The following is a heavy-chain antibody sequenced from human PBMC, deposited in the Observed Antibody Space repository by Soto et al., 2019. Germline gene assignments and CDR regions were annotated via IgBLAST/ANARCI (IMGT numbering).Heavy chain of an antibody. J-gene: IGHJ3*02. CDR2: ISGSGGST. D-gene: IGHD2-2*01. CDR1: GFTFSSYA. Sequence: PGGSLRLSCAASGFTFSSYAMSWVRQAPGKGLEWVSAISGSGGSTYYADSVKGRFTISRDNSKNTLYLQMNSLRAEDTAVYYCAKLLVVPAATNDSFDIWGQGTMVTV. CDR3: AKLLVVPAATNDSFDI. V-gene: IGHV3-23*01.